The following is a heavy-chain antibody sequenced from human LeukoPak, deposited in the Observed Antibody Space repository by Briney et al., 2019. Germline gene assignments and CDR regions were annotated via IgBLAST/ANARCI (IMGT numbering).Heavy chain of an antibody. CDR2: IYYSGST. J-gene: IGHJ6*02. Sequence: SETLSLTCTVSGGSISSINNYWGWIRQPPGQGLEWIGTIYYSGSTYYNPSLKSRVTISVDTSKNQFSLKLSSVTAADTAVYYCARAGIIAAAGFAPYYYYYGMDVWGQGTTVTVSS. CDR1: GGSISSINNY. CDR3: ARAGIIAAAGFAPYYYYYGMDV. D-gene: IGHD6-13*01. V-gene: IGHV4-39*01.